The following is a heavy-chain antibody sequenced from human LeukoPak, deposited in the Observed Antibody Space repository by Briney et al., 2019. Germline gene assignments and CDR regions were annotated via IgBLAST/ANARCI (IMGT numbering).Heavy chain of an antibody. J-gene: IGHJ4*02. D-gene: IGHD4-17*01. V-gene: IGHV3-48*03. CDR3: ARKGGDYVFDY. CDR2: ISSSGSTI. CDR1: GFTLRSYV. Sequence: GGSLRLSCVASGFTLRSYVMNWVRQAPGKGLEWVSYISSSGSTIYYADSVKGRFTISRDNAKNSLYLQMNSLRAEDTAVYYCARKGGDYVFDYWGQGTLVTVSS.